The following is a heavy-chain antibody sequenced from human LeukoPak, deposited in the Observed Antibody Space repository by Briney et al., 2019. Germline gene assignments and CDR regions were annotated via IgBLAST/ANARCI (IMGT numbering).Heavy chain of an antibody. CDR1: GGSISSYY. J-gene: IGHJ4*02. CDR2: IYTSGSP. CDR3: ARDLDSYSSTWYPYSSGWYLDY. D-gene: IGHD6-13*01. Sequence: KPSESLSLTCTVSGGSISSYYWSWIRQPAGKGLEWIGRIYTSGSPNYNPSLKSRVTMSVDTSKNQFSLKLSSVTAADTAVYYCARDLDSYSSTWYPYSSGWYLDYWGQGTLVTVSS. V-gene: IGHV4-4*07.